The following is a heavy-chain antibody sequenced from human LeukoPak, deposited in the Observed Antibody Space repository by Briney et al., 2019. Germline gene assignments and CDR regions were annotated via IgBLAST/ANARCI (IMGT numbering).Heavy chain of an antibody. J-gene: IGHJ4*02. CDR3: ARRIVPGRYYFDY. Sequence: GESLKISCKGSGYSFTSYWIGWVRQMPGKGLEWMGIIYPGDSDTRYSPSFQGQVTISADKSISTAYLQWSSLTASDTAMYYSARRIVPGRYYFDYWGQGTLVTVSS. CDR2: IYPGDSDT. CDR1: GYSFTSYW. D-gene: IGHD2-15*01. V-gene: IGHV5-51*01.